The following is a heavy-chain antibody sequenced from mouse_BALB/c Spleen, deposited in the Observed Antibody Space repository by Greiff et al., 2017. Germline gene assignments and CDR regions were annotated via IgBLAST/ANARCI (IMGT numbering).Heavy chain of an antibody. V-gene: IGHV5-6-5*01. CDR1: GFTFSSYA. CDR3: ARRDGYGDFDY. D-gene: IGHD2-2*01. Sequence: EVQLQESGGGLVKPGGSLKLSCAASGFTFSSYAMSWVRQTPEKRLEWVASISSGGSTYYPDSVKGRFTISRDNARNILYLQMSSLRSEDTAMYYCARRDGYGDFDYWGQGTTLTVSS. CDR2: ISSGGST. J-gene: IGHJ2*01.